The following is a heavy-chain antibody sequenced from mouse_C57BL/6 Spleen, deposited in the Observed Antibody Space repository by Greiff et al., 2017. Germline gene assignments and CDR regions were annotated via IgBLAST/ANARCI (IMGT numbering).Heavy chain of an antibody. J-gene: IGHJ1*03. V-gene: IGHV1-53*01. CDR1: GYTFTSYW. D-gene: IGHD1-1*01. Sequence: VQLQQSGTELVKPGASVKLSCKASGYTFTSYWMHWLKQRPGQGLEWIGNINPSNGGTNYNEKFKSKATLTVDKSSSTAYMQLSSLTSEDSAVYYCARHYGSSYNRYFDVWGTGTTVTVSS. CDR3: ARHYGSSYNRYFDV. CDR2: INPSNGGT.